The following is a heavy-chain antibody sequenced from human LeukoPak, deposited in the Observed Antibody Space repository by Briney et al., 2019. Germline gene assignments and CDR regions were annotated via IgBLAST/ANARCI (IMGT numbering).Heavy chain of an antibody. CDR1: GFTFSSYA. CDR3: ARDEHHLVQGYYFDY. D-gene: IGHD6-13*01. CDR2: ISGNGDNT. J-gene: IGHJ4*02. Sequence: GSLRLSCAASGFTFSSYAVTWVRQAPWKGLEWVSTISGNGDNTYYADSVKGRFTISRDNAKNSLFLQMDSLRAEDTALYYCARDEHHLVQGYYFDYWGQGTLVTVSS. V-gene: IGHV3-23*01.